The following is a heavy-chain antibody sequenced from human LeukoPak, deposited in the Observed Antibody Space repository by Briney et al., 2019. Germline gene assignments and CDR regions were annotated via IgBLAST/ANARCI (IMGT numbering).Heavy chain of an antibody. CDR2: ISSSGSTI. Sequence: GGSLRLSCAASGFTFSDYYMSWIRQAPGKGLEWVSYISSSGSTIYYADSVKGRFTISRDNAKNSLYLQMNSLRAEDTAVYYCARAPYYYDSSGYYYLLDYWGQGTLVTVSS. D-gene: IGHD3-22*01. CDR1: GFTFSDYY. V-gene: IGHV3-11*01. CDR3: ARAPYYYDSSGYYYLLDY. J-gene: IGHJ4*02.